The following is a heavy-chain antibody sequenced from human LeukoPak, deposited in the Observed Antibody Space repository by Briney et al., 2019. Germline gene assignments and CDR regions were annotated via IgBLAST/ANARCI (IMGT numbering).Heavy chain of an antibody. D-gene: IGHD2-2*01. CDR3: ARGYCSSTSCSDYFDY. CDR1: GYTFTGYY. J-gene: IGHJ4*02. Sequence: ASVKVSCKASGYTFTGYYMHWVRQAPGQGLEWMGWINPNSGGTNYAQKFQGRVTMTRDTSISTAYMELSRLRSDDTAVYYCARGYCSSTSCSDYFDYWGQGTLVIVSS. V-gene: IGHV1-2*02. CDR2: INPNSGGT.